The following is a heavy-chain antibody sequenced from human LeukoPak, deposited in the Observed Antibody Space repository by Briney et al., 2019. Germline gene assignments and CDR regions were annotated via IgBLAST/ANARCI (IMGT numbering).Heavy chain of an antibody. J-gene: IGHJ4*02. Sequence: ASVKVSCKASGYTFTGYYMHWVRQAPGQGLEWMGWINPNSGGTNYAQKFQGRVTMTRDTSISTAHMELSRLRSDDTAVYYCAREPYYDYVWGSYRGNFDYWGQGTLVTVSS. V-gene: IGHV1-2*02. CDR3: AREPYYDYVWGSYRGNFDY. CDR1: GYTFTGYY. D-gene: IGHD3-16*02. CDR2: INPNSGGT.